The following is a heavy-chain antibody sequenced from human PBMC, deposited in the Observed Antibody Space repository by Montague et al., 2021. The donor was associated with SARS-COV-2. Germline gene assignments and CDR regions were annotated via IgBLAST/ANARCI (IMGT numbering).Heavy chain of an antibody. V-gene: IGHV4-39*01. CDR1: GGSISSSTYY. Sequence: SETLSLTCTVSGGSISSSTYYWGWIRQPQGKGLEWIGSLYYSGSTYYNPSLKSRVTISVDTSKNQFSLKLSSVTAADTAVYYCARHGWGWLRLLRPFDYWGQGTLVTVSS. CDR3: ARHGWGWLRLLRPFDY. D-gene: IGHD5-12*01. CDR2: LYYSGST. J-gene: IGHJ4*02.